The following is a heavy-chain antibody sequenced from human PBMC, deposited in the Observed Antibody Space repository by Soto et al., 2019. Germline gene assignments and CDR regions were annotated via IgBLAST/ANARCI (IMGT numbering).Heavy chain of an antibody. Sequence: GGSLRLSCAASGFTFSSYAMSWVRQAPGKGLEWVSAISGSGGSTYYADSVKGRFTISRDNSKNTLYLQMNSLRAEDTAVYYCAKVTSRVAARAYGMDVWGQGTTVTVSS. V-gene: IGHV3-23*01. CDR1: GFTFSSYA. CDR2: ISGSGGST. D-gene: IGHD6-6*01. J-gene: IGHJ6*02. CDR3: AKVTSRVAARAYGMDV.